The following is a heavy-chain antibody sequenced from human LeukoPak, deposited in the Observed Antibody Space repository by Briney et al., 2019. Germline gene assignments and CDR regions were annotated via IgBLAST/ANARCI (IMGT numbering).Heavy chain of an antibody. CDR2: INPSGGST. Sequence: ASVRVSCKASGYTFTSYYMHWVRQAPGQGLEWMGIINPSGGSTSYAQKFQGRVAMTRDMSTSTVYMELSSLRSEDTAVYYCVRDRGTHTKYNHFDYWGQGTLVTVSS. V-gene: IGHV1-46*01. D-gene: IGHD1-14*01. J-gene: IGHJ4*02. CDR3: VRDRGTHTKYNHFDY. CDR1: GYTFTSYY.